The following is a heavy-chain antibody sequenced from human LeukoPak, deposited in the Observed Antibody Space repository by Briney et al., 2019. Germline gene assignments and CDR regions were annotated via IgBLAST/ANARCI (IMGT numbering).Heavy chain of an antibody. Sequence: SETLSLTCSVSGGSISSSYWSWIRQPAGKGLEYLGRISSTGSTNYNPSLRSRVTISADTSKNHFSLKLTSVTAADTAVYYCARDQTYSGSGIYTYFDYWGQGILVTVSS. CDR3: ARDQTYSGSGIYTYFDY. CDR1: GGSISSSY. D-gene: IGHD3-10*01. V-gene: IGHV4-4*07. J-gene: IGHJ4*02. CDR2: ISSTGST.